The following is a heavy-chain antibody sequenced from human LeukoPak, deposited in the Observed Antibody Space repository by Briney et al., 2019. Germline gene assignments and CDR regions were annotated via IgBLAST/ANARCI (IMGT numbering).Heavy chain of an antibody. CDR2: IIPIFGTA. CDR1: GGTFSSYA. J-gene: IGHJ4*02. V-gene: IGHV1-69*05. D-gene: IGHD3-9*01. CDR3: ARGPRLRYFDWFDY. Sequence: SAKVSCKASGGTFSSYAISWVRQAPGQGLECMGGIIPIFGTANYAQKFQGRVTITTDESTSTAYMELSSLRSEDTAVYYCARGPRLRYFDWFDYWGQGTLVTVSS.